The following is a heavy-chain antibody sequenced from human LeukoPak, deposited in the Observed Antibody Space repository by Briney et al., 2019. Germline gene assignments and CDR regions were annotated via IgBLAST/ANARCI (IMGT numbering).Heavy chain of an antibody. D-gene: IGHD4-23*01. V-gene: IGHV1-2*02. CDR2: INPNSGGT. Sequence: ASVKVSCKASGYTFTDYYIHWVRQAPGQGLEWMGWINPNSGGTNNAQKFQGRVTMTRDTSTRTAYMELSRLRLDDTAVYYCARDDYGGNPSPDYWSQGTLVTVSS. CDR1: GYTFTDYY. J-gene: IGHJ4*02. CDR3: ARDDYGGNPSPDY.